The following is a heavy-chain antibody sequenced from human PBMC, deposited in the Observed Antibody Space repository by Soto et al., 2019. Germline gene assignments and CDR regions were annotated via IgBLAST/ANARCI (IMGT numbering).Heavy chain of an antibody. CDR2: ISILGDST. V-gene: IGHV3-11*01. J-gene: IGHJ3*01. CDR3: ARDRASKRTFPHDTCTL. Sequence: QEQLAESGGGLVKPGGSLRLSCAASGFSFNVYYMTWIRQAPGSGLEWVASISILGDSTYYADSVKGRFTISRDNVKNSLYLQMDTLRAEDTAVYYCARDRASKRTFPHDTCTLWGQGTTVAVAS. CDR1: GFSFNVYY. D-gene: IGHD2-8*01.